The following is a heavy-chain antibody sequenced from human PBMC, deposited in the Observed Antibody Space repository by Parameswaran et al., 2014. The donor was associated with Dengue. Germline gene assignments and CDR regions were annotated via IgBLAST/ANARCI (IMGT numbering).Heavy chain of an antibody. CDR3: ARPIVVVPAATPLGYYYYGMDV. J-gene: IGHJ6*02. Sequence: WIRQPPGKGLEWVAVISYDGSNKYYADSVKGRFTISRDNSKNTLYLQMNSLRAEDTAVYYCARPIVVVPAATPLGYYYYGMDVWGQGTTVTVSS. V-gene: IGHV3-30-3*01. D-gene: IGHD2-2*01. CDR2: ISYDGSNK.